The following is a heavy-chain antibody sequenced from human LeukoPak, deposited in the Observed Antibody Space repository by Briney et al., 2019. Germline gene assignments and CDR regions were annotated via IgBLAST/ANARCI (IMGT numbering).Heavy chain of an antibody. CDR1: GYTFTGYY. CDR3: ARDLGYYDSSGCLDY. D-gene: IGHD3-22*01. Sequence: EASVKVSCKASGYTFTGYYMHWVRQAPGQGLEWMGWINPNSGGTNYAQKFQGRVTMTRDTSISTAYMELSRLRSDDTAVYYCARDLGYYDSSGCLDYWGQGTLVTVSS. V-gene: IGHV1-2*02. J-gene: IGHJ4*02. CDR2: INPNSGGT.